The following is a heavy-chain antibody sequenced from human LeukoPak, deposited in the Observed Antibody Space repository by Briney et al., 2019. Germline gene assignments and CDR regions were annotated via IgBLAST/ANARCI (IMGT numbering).Heavy chain of an antibody. J-gene: IGHJ3*02. CDR2: IVVGSGNT. Sequence: SVNVSCKASGFTFTSPAVQWVRQARGQRLEWIGWIVVGSGNTNYAQKFQERVTITRDMSTSTAYMELSSLRSEDTAVYYCAAADITGTTSSNDAFDIWGQGTMVTVSS. V-gene: IGHV1-58*01. CDR3: AAADITGTTSSNDAFDI. D-gene: IGHD1-20*01. CDR1: GFTFTSPA.